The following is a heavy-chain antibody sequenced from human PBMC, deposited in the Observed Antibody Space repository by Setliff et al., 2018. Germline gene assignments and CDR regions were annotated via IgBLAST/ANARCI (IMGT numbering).Heavy chain of an antibody. V-gene: IGHV4-34*12. Sequence: SETMSLTCAVYGGSFSGYYWSWIRQPPGKGLEWIGEIIHSGSTNYNTSLKRRVTISVDTSKNQFSLKLSSVTAADTAVYYCARSGYYDFWSGFLNDAFDIWGQGTMVTVSS. CDR1: GGSFSGYY. CDR2: IIHSGST. D-gene: IGHD3-3*01. J-gene: IGHJ3*02. CDR3: ARSGYYDFWSGFLNDAFDI.